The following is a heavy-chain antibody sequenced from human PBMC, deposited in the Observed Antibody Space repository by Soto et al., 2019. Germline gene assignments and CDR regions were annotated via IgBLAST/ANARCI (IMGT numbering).Heavy chain of an antibody. D-gene: IGHD3-10*01. Sequence: SETLSLTCTVSGGSVSSGSYYWSWIRQPPGKGLEWIGYIYYSGCTNYNPSLKSRVTISVDTSKNQFSLKLSSVTAADTAVYYCARDLYGNYYYGMDVWGQGTTVTVSS. CDR2: IYYSGCT. CDR1: GGSVSSGSYY. J-gene: IGHJ6*02. V-gene: IGHV4-61*01. CDR3: ARDLYGNYYYGMDV.